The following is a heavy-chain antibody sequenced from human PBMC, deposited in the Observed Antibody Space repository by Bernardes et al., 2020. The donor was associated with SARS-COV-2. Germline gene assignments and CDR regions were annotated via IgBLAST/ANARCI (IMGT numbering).Heavy chain of an antibody. J-gene: IGHJ4*02. CDR1: GYTFTDYF. CDR2: NNPNTGGT. CDR3: ARTRTTISTTGIPVDY. D-gene: IGHD2-21*02. V-gene: IGHV1-2*02. Sequence: ASVKVSCKASGYTFTDYFIHWVRQAPGQRLEWKGWNNPNTGGTNYVQKFQGRVTMTRDTSITTAYMELSWLGSDDTAIYYCARTRTTISTTGIPVDYWGQGTLVTVSS.